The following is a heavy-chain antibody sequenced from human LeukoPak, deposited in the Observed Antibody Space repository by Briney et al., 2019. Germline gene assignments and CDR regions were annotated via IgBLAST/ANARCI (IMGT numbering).Heavy chain of an antibody. J-gene: IGHJ4*02. CDR3: ARVGYYESSGYYEY. D-gene: IGHD3-22*01. CDR1: GYTFTGYY. CDR2: INPNSGGT. Sequence: WASVKVSCKASGYTFTGYYMHWVRQAPGQGLEWMGWINPNSGGTNYAQKFQGWVTMTRDTSISTAYMELSRLRSDDTAVYYCARVGYYESSGYYEYWGQGTLVTVSS. V-gene: IGHV1-2*04.